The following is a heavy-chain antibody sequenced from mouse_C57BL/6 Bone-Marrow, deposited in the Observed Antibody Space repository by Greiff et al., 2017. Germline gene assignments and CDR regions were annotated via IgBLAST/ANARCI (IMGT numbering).Heavy chain of an antibody. V-gene: IGHV1-47*01. CDR1: GYTFTTYP. CDR3: ARGGNYGGYYFDY. CDR2: FHPYNDDT. Sequence: VQLQESGAELVKPGASVKMSCKASGYTFTTYPIEWMKQNHGKSLEWIGNFHPYNDDTKYNEKFKGKATLTVEKSSSTVYLDLGRLTSDDSAVYYCARGGNYGGYYFDYWGQGPTLPASS. J-gene: IGHJ2*01. D-gene: IGHD2-1*01.